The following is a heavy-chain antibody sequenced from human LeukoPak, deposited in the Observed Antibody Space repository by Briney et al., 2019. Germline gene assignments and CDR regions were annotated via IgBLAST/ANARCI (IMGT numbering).Heavy chain of an antibody. CDR1: GGSISSDY. Sequence: SETLSLTCTVSGGSISSDYWSWIRQSPGEGLEWIGNIYYSGNTISNPSLKSRVTLSVDRSKNQFSLKVTSATAADTAVYYCARRHTGSGRMDVWGQGTTVTVS. CDR2: IYYSGNT. CDR3: ARRHTGSGRMDV. J-gene: IGHJ6*02. V-gene: IGHV4-59*08. D-gene: IGHD3-10*01.